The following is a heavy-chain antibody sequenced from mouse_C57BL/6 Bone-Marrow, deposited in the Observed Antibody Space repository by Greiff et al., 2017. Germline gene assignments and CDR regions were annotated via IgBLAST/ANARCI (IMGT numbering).Heavy chain of an antibody. V-gene: IGHV1-67*01. CDR3: ARKGYYGSSWFAY. CDR1: GYTFTDYA. Sequence: VKLVESGPELVRPGVSVKISCKGSGYTFTDYAMHWVKQSHAKSLEWIGVISTYYGDASYNQKFKDKATMTVDKSSSTAYMELARLTSEDSAVYYCARKGYYGSSWFAYWGQGTLVTVSA. D-gene: IGHD1-1*01. J-gene: IGHJ3*01. CDR2: ISTYYGDA.